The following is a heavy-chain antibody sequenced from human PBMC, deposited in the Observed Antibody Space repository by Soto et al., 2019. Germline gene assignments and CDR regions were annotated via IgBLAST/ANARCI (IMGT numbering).Heavy chain of an antibody. D-gene: IGHD6-19*01. J-gene: IGHJ4*02. Sequence: AGGSLRLSCSASGFTFSSYAMHWVRQAPGKGLEYVSAISSNGGSTYYADSVKGRFTISRDNSKNTLYLQMSSLRAEDTAVYYCVKDRGGPRIAVAGPPGTGDYWGQGTLVTVSS. CDR2: ISSNGGST. CDR3: VKDRGGPRIAVAGPPGTGDY. CDR1: GFTFSSYA. V-gene: IGHV3-64D*06.